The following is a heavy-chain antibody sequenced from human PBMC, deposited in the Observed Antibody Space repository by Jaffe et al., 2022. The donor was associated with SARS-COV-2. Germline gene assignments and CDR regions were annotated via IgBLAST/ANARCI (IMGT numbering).Heavy chain of an antibody. CDR1: GGSITSYY. V-gene: IGHV4-59*01. CDR2: FYYSGST. J-gene: IGHJ4*02. Sequence: QVQLQESGPRLVKPSETLSLTCTVSGGSITSYYWSWIRQPPGMRLEFIGYFYYSGSTHYNPSLNGRVTMSGDTSKNQFSLRLTSVTAADTAMYFCARGPYYTSSGFDYWGQGALVTISS. D-gene: IGHD3-10*01. CDR3: ARGPYYTSSGFDY.